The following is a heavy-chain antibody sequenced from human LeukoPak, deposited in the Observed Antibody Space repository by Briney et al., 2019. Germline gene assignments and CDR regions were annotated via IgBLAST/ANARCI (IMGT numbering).Heavy chain of an antibody. CDR1: GGSISSNY. J-gene: IGHJ4*02. D-gene: IGHD4-17*01. V-gene: IGHV4-4*07. CDR2: IYTSGTT. Sequence: SETLSLTCSVSGGSISSNYWNWIRQPAGKGLEWIGRIYTSGTTTYNPSLKSRVIMSVDTSKNQFSLKLSSVTAADTAVYYCARDNHGDYLGERYYFDYWGQGTLVTVSS. CDR3: ARDNHGDYLGERYYFDY.